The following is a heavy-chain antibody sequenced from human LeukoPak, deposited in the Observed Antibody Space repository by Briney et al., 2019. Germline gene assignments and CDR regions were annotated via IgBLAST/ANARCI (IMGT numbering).Heavy chain of an antibody. J-gene: IGHJ5*02. CDR3: AASSGWFDP. CDR2: IYYSGST. CDR1: GGSVSSGGYY. V-gene: IGHV4-61*08. Sequence: SETLSLTCSVSGGSVSSGGYYWSWIRQPPGKELEWIGYIYYSGSTKYNPSLKSRVTISVDMSKNQFSLKLSSVTAADTAMYYCAASSGWFDPWGQGTLVTVSS. D-gene: IGHD3-10*01.